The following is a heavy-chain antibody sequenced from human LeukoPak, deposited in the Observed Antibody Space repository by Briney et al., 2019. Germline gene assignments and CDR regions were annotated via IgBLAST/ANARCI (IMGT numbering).Heavy chain of an antibody. CDR1: GGSINSHSYY. CDR3: VRHISTNTGYFDS. V-gene: IGHV4-39*01. J-gene: IGHJ4*02. CDR2: VYYDGTL. Sequence: PSETLSLTCTVSGGSINSHSYYWGWIRQPPGKGLEWIGSVYYDGTLYSNPSLKTRVGVFVDTSRDQFSLDLDFVTAADTALYYCVRHISTNTGYFDSCGQGTLVSVSS. D-gene: IGHD5-24*01.